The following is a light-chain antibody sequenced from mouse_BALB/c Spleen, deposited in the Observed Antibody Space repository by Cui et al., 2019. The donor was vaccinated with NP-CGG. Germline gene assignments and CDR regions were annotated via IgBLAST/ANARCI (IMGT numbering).Light chain of an antibody. V-gene: IGLV1*01. CDR3: ALWYSNHWV. Sequence: QAVLNQESAPTTSPGGTVTLTCRSSIGAVTTSNYANWVQEKPDHLFTGLIGGTNNRAPGVPARFSGSLIGDRAALTITGAQTEDEAIYFCALWYSNHWVFGGGTKLTVL. CDR1: IGAVTTSNY. CDR2: GTN. J-gene: IGLJ1*01.